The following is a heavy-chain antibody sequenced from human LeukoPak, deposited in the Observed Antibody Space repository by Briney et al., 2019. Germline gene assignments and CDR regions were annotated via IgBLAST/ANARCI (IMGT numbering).Heavy chain of an antibody. CDR2: IIPIHGIA. V-gene: IGHV1-69*04. J-gene: IGHJ5*02. CDR3: ARGGYQYDSSGYHFAHVDL. D-gene: IGHD3-22*01. CDR1: GDTLSSYA. Sequence: SVKVSCKASGDTLSSYAITWVQQAPGQGLEGMGRIIPIHGIATYAQKFQGRVSITADKSSRTAYMELGSLRFEDTAMYYCARGGYQYDSSGYHFAHVDLWGQGTLVTVSS.